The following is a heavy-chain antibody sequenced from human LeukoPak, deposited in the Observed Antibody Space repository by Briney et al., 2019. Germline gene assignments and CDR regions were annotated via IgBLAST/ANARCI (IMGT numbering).Heavy chain of an antibody. D-gene: IGHD3-3*01. CDR3: AREVPPIFGVDPGFDP. CDR2: IYTSGST. CDR1: GGSISSGSYY. J-gene: IGHJ5*02. V-gene: IGHV4-61*02. Sequence: SETLSLTCTVSGGSISSGSYYWSWIRQPAGKGLEWIGRIYTSGSTNYNPSLKSRATISVDTSKNQFSLKLSSVTAADTAVYYCAREVPPIFGVDPGFDPWGQGTLVTVSS.